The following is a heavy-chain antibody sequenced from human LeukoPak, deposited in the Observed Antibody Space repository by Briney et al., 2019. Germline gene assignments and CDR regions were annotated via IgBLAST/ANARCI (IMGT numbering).Heavy chain of an antibody. V-gene: IGHV4-39*07. Sequence: PSETLSLTCTVSSDSISSSSYYWGWIRQPPGKGLEWIGTIYYSGSTYYNPSLKSRVTISVDTSKNQFSLKLSSVTAADTAVYYCARGSPMLRGRPFDYWGQGTLVTVSS. CDR2: IYYSGST. D-gene: IGHD3-10*01. CDR3: ARGSPMLRGRPFDY. J-gene: IGHJ4*02. CDR1: SDSISSSSYY.